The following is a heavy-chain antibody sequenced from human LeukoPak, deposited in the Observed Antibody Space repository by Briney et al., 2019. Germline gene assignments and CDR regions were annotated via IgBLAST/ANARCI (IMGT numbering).Heavy chain of an antibody. CDR3: ATYAGSYSKYFQH. J-gene: IGHJ1*01. V-gene: IGHV5-51*01. D-gene: IGHD3-10*01. CDR2: IYPGDSDT. Sequence: GESLKISCKGSGYSFTSYWIGWVRQMPGKGLEWMGIIYPGDSDTRYSPSFQGQVTISADKSISTAYLQWTSLKASDTAMYFCATYAGSYSKYFQHWGQGTLVTVSS. CDR1: GYSFTSYW.